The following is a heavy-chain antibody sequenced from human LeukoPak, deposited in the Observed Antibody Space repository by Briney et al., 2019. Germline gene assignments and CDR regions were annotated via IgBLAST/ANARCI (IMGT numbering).Heavy chain of an antibody. CDR1: GFTLSAYE. V-gene: IGHV3-53*04. J-gene: IGHJ3*02. Sequence: SGGSLRLSCAASGFTLSAYEMNWVRQAPGKGLEWVSDIDSGSSKYYADSVKVRFTIARHDPKNTLYLQMNSLRPEDTAVYYCARLEMATITHAFDIWGQGAMVTVSS. CDR3: ARLEMATITHAFDI. CDR2: IDSGSSK. D-gene: IGHD5-24*01.